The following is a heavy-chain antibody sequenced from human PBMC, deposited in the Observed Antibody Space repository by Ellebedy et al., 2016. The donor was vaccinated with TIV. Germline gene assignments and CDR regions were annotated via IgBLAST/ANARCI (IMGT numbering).Heavy chain of an antibody. J-gene: IGHJ6*02. CDR1: GGSISSGGYY. V-gene: IGHV4-31*03. CDR3: ARASSAIAARRNYYYYGMDV. D-gene: IGHD6-6*01. CDR2: IYYSGST. Sequence: SETLSLTXTVSGGSISSGGYYWSWIRQHPGKGLEWIGYIYYSGSTYYNPSLKSRVTISVDTSKNQFSLKLSSVTAADTAVYYCARASSAIAARRNYYYYGMDVWGQGTTVTVSS.